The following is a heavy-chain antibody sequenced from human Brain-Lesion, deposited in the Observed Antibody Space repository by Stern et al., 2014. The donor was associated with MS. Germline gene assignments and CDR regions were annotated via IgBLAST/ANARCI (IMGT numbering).Heavy chain of an antibody. CDR2: TNPKSGGT. J-gene: IGHJ4*02. D-gene: IGHD3-22*01. CDR1: GYTFTGYY. Sequence: QLVQSGAEVKKPGASVKVSCKASGYTFTGYYMHWVRQAPGQGLEWMGWTNPKSGGTNYAQKFQGWVTMTRDTSINTAYMELSRLRSDDTAVHYCATYYYDSTGYNDFWGQGTLVTVSS. CDR3: ATYYYDSTGYNDF. V-gene: IGHV1-2*04.